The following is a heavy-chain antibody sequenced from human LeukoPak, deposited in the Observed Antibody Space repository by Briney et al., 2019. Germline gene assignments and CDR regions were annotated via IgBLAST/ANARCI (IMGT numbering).Heavy chain of an antibody. CDR1: GGSISSYY. J-gene: IGHJ3*02. CDR2: IYYSGST. Sequence: SETLSLTCTVSGGSISSYYWSWIRQPPGKGLEWIGYIYYSGSTNYNPSLKSRVTISVDTSKNQFSLKLSSVTAADTAVYYCARSYRRGAITMVRGVANRGAFDIWGQGTMVTVSS. V-gene: IGHV4-59*01. CDR3: ARSYRRGAITMVRGVANRGAFDI. D-gene: IGHD3-10*01.